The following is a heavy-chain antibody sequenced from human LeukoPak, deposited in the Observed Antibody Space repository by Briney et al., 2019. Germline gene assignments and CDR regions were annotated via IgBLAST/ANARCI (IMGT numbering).Heavy chain of an antibody. V-gene: IGHV3-7*01. CDR3: ARDLDGSSWWVGWFDP. Sequence: GGSLRLSCAASGFTFSSYWMSWVRQAPGKGVEWVANIKQDGSEKYYVDSVKGRFTISRDNAKNSLYLQMNSLRAEDTAVYYCARDLDGSSWWVGWFDPWGQGTLVTVSS. D-gene: IGHD6-13*01. CDR2: IKQDGSEK. CDR1: GFTFSSYW. J-gene: IGHJ5*02.